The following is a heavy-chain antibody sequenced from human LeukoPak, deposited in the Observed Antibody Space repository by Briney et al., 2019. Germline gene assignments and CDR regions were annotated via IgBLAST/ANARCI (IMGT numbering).Heavy chain of an antibody. V-gene: IGHV1-69*04. CDR2: IIPILGIA. D-gene: IGHD4-17*01. CDR3: ARDLDGDYPTHDY. Sequence: SVKVSCKASGGTFSSYAISWVRQAPGQGLEWMGRIIPILGIANYAQKFQGRVTITADKSTSTAYMELSSLRSEDTAVYYCARDLDGDYPTHDYWGQGTLVTVSS. CDR1: GGTFSSYA. J-gene: IGHJ4*02.